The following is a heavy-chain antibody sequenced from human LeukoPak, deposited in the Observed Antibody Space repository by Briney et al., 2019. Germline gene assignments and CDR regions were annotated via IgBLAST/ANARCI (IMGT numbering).Heavy chain of an antibody. Sequence: SETLSLTCAVSGYSISSGYYWGWIRQPPGKGLEWIGSIYHSGSTYYNPSLKSRVTISVDTSKNQFSLKLSSVTAADTAVYYCARHYYDSSGYSYYYYCYYMDVWGKGTTVTVSS. V-gene: IGHV4-38-2*01. D-gene: IGHD3-22*01. J-gene: IGHJ6*03. CDR1: GYSISSGYY. CDR2: IYHSGST. CDR3: ARHYYDSSGYSYYYYCYYMDV.